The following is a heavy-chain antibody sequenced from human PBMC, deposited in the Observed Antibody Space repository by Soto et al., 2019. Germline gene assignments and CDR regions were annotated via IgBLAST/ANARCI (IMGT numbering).Heavy chain of an antibody. CDR3: ATRSSDYYFY. Sequence: PGGSLRRSCAASGLPLSNFETDWVRQAPGKGLEWIAYISIGARSIHYADSVRGRLTISRDDAENSVFLQMDRLSAEDTAVYFCATRSSDYYFYWGPGALVTVSS. D-gene: IGHD4-17*01. V-gene: IGHV3-48*03. CDR2: ISIGARSI. J-gene: IGHJ4*02. CDR1: GLPLSNFE.